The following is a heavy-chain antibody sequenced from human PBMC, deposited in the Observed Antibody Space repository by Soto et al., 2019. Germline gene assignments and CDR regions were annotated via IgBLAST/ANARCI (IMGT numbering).Heavy chain of an antibody. CDR3: ARDSITIFELLRLDP. V-gene: IGHV1-18*04. CDR1: GYTFTSYG. Sequence: ASVKVSCKASGYTFTSYGISWVRQAPGQGLEWMGWISAYNGNTNYAQKLQGRVTMTTDTSTSTAYMELRSLRSDDTAVYYCARDSITIFELLRLDPWGQGTLVTVSS. CDR2: ISAYNGNT. J-gene: IGHJ5*02. D-gene: IGHD3-3*01.